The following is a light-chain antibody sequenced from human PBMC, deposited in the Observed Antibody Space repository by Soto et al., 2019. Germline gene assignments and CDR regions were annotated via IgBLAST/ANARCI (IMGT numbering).Light chain of an antibody. CDR3: QQYDNWPRT. CDR1: QSVSSN. V-gene: IGKV3-15*01. Sequence: EIVMTQSPATLSASPGERATISCWASQSVSSNLAWYQQKPGQAPRLLIYGASTRATGIPAKFSGSVSGTEFTLTMSSLQSEDFAVYYCQQYDNWPRTFGQGTKV. CDR2: GAS. J-gene: IGKJ1*01.